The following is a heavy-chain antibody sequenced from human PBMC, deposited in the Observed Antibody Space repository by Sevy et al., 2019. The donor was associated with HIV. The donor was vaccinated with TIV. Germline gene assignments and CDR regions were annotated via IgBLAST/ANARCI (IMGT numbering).Heavy chain of an antibody. J-gene: IGHJ6*02. V-gene: IGHV4-34*01. CDR1: GGSFSGYY. CDR2: INHSGST. CDR3: ARGTYIAARGGLSYYYGMDV. D-gene: IGHD6-6*01. Sequence: SETLSLTCAVYGGSFSGYYWSWIRQPPGKGLEWIGEINHSGSTNYNPSLKSRVTISVDTSKNQFSLKLSSVTAADRAVYYGARGTYIAARGGLSYYYGMDVWGQGTTVTVSS.